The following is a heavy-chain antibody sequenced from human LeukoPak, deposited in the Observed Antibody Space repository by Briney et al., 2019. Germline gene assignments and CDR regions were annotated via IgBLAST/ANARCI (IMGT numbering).Heavy chain of an antibody. J-gene: IGHJ4*02. CDR1: GGSFSGYY. CDR2: INHSGST. Sequence: PSETLSLTCAVYGGSFSGYYWSWIRQPPGKGLEWIGEINHSGSTNYNPSLKSRDTISVDTSKNQFSLKLSSVTAADTAVYYCARGRGGYYYDSSGTRTAIDYWGQGTLVTVSS. D-gene: IGHD3-22*01. V-gene: IGHV4-34*01. CDR3: ARGRGGYYYDSSGTRTAIDY.